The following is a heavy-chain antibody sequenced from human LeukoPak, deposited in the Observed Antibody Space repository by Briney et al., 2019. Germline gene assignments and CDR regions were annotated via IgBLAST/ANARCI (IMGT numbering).Heavy chain of an antibody. V-gene: IGHV4-39*01. J-gene: IGHJ4*02. Sequence: PSETLSLTCTVSGGSISSSSYYWGWIRQPPGKGLEWIGSIYYSGSTYYNPSLKSRVTISVDTSKNQFSLKLSSVTAADTAVYYCASLGDKPGSYWGQGTLVTVSS. CDR2: IYYSGST. D-gene: IGHD4-17*01. CDR1: GGSISSSSYY. CDR3: ASLGDKPGSY.